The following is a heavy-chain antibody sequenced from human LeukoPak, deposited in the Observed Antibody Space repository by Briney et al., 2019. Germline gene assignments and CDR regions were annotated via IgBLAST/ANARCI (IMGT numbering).Heavy chain of an antibody. V-gene: IGHV1-24*01. J-gene: IGHJ6*03. CDR2: FDPEDGGT. CDR1: GYTLTELS. D-gene: IGHD5-18*01. Sequence: ASVKVSCKVSGYTLTELSMHWVRQAPGKGLEWMGGFDPEDGGTIYAQKFQGRVTMTEDTSTDTAYMELSSLRSEDTAVYYCATGGYSYGAYYYYYMDVWGKGTTVTISS. CDR3: ATGGYSYGAYYYYYMDV.